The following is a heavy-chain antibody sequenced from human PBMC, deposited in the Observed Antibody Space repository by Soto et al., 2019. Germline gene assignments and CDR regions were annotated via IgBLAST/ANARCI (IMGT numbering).Heavy chain of an antibody. Sequence: QVQLVQSGAEVKKPGASVKVSCKASGYTFTSYAMHWVRQAPGQRLEWMGWINAGNGNTKYSQKFQGRVTITRDTSASTAYIELSSLRAEDTAVYYCARGASLVPYYFDYWGQGTLVTVSS. CDR3: ARGASLVPYYFDY. V-gene: IGHV1-3*01. D-gene: IGHD3-16*02. J-gene: IGHJ4*02. CDR1: GYTFTSYA. CDR2: INAGNGNT.